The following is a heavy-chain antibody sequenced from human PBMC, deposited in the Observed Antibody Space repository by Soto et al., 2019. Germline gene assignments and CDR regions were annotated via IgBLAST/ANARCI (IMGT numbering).Heavy chain of an antibody. CDR2: ISSSSSTI. J-gene: IGHJ5*02. D-gene: IGHD3-9*01. Sequence: GGSLRLSCAASGFTFSSYSMNWVRQAPGKGLEWVSYISSSSSTIYYADSVKGRFTISRDNAKNSLYLQMNSLRDEDTAVYYCAREMGPSATLRYFDWLVIGNWFDPWGQGTLVTVSS. CDR1: GFTFSSYS. V-gene: IGHV3-48*02. CDR3: AREMGPSATLRYFDWLVIGNWFDP.